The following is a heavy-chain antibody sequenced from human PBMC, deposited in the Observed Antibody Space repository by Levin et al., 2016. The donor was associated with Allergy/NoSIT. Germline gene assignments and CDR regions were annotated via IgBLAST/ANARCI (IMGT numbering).Heavy chain of an antibody. D-gene: IGHD3-3*01. CDR2: ISYDGSNE. Sequence: WIRQPPGKGLEWVAIISYDGSNEYYADSVKGRFTISRDNSKNTLYLQMNSLRAEDTALYYCANGRRPHDFWNNYRVDYGMDVWGQGTTVTVS. V-gene: IGHV3-30*18. J-gene: IGHJ6*02. CDR3: ANGRRPHDFWNNYRVDYGMDV.